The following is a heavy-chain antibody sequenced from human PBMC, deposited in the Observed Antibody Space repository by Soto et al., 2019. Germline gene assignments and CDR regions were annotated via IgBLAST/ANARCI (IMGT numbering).Heavy chain of an antibody. Sequence: EVKLVESGGGLVQPGGSLRLSCAASGFTFSSYSMNWVRQAPGKGLEWVSYISSSRGTIHYADSVKGRFTISRDDARDLLILQMNSLRDEDTAVYYCARDLPNSAWAYYFDYWGQGTLVTVSS. CDR1: GFTFSSYS. CDR2: ISSSRGTI. J-gene: IGHJ4*02. CDR3: ARDLPNSAWAYYFDY. D-gene: IGHD6-19*01. V-gene: IGHV3-48*02.